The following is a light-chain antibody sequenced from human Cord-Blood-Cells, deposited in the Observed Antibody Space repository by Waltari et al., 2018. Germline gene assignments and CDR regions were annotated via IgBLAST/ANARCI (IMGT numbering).Light chain of an antibody. V-gene: IGLV2-23*01. CDR3: CSYAGSSTLV. J-gene: IGLJ3*02. CDR1: SSDVGSYNL. CDR2: EGS. Sequence: PGQSITISCTGTSSDVGSYNLVSWYQQHPGKAPKLMIYEGSKRPSGVSNRFSGSKSGNTASLTISGLQAEDEADYYCCSYAGSSTLVFGGGTKLTVL.